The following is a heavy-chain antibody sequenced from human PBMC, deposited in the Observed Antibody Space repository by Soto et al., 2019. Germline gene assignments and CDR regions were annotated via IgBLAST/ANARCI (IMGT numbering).Heavy chain of an antibody. CDR1: GGSINNHY. CDR2: VYYNGIT. J-gene: IGHJ4*02. V-gene: IGHV4-59*11. CDR3: TRANWYSEY. D-gene: IGHD7-27*01. Sequence: QVQLQESGPGLVKPSETLSLTCTVSGGSINNHYWSWIRQPPGKGLEWLGYVYYNGITNYNPSLESRVTMSVDTSKNQESLNLTSLTAADTAIYFCTRANWYSEYWGQGTLVTVSS.